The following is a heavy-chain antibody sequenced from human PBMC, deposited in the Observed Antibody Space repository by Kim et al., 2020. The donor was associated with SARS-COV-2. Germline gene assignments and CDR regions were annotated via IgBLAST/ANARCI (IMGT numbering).Heavy chain of an antibody. J-gene: IGHJ4*02. D-gene: IGHD2-21*01. CDR1: GYTFTGYY. Sequence: ASVKVSCKASGYTFTGYYMHWVRQAPGQGLEWMGWINPNSGGTNYAQKFQGRVTMTRDTSISTAYMELSRLRSDDTAVYYCARAAGSLWSGEEGFDYWGQGTLVTVSS. CDR2: INPNSGGT. V-gene: IGHV1-2*02. CDR3: ARAAGSLWSGEEGFDY.